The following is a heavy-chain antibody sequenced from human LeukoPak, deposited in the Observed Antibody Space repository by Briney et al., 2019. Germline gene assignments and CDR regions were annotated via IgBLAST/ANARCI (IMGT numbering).Heavy chain of an antibody. Sequence: SETLSLTCTVSGGSISSYYWSWIRQPPGKGLEWIGYIYYSGSTNYNPSLKSRVTISVDTSKNQFSLKLSSVTAADTAVYYCARQYYYGMDVWGQGTTVTVSS. CDR1: GGSISSYY. CDR3: ARQYYYGMDV. CDR2: IYYSGST. V-gene: IGHV4-59*01. J-gene: IGHJ6*02.